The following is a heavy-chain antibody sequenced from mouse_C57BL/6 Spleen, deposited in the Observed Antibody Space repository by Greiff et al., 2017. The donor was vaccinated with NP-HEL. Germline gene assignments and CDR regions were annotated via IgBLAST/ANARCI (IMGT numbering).Heavy chain of an antibody. Sequence: VQLQQPGAELVKPGASVKLSCKASGYTFTSYWMHWVKQRPGQGLEWIGMIHPNSGSTNYNEKFKSKATLTVDKSSSTAYMQLSSLTSEDSAVYYGARGGDSSGPAWFAYWGQGTLVTVSA. CDR2: IHPNSGST. CDR1: GYTFTSYW. V-gene: IGHV1-64*01. D-gene: IGHD3-2*02. CDR3: ARGGDSSGPAWFAY. J-gene: IGHJ3*01.